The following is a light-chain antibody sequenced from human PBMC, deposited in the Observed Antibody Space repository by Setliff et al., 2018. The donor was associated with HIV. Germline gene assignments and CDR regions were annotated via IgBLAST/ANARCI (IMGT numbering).Light chain of an antibody. J-gene: IGLJ1*01. CDR1: SSDVGGYNY. CDR3: SSYTTGSTLVV. Sequence: QSALTQPASVSGPPGQSITISCTGSSSDVGGYNYVSWSQHHPGKAPKLLIYEVSNRPSGVSNRFSGSKSGNTASLTISGLQAEDEADYYCSSYTTGSTLVVFGTGTKVTVL. V-gene: IGLV2-14*01. CDR2: EVS.